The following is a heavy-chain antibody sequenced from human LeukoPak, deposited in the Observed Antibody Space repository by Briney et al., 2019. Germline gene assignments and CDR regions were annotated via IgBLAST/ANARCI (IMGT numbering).Heavy chain of an antibody. Sequence: TSGTLSLTCGVSGGSITSTNYWTWVRQPPGKGLEWIGEVNLQGSTNYNPSLMGRVAISVDMSENHISLQLTSVTAADTAVYYCARDFNSRYGGRYLDYWGQGTLVTVSS. CDR3: ARDFNSRYGGRYLDY. J-gene: IGHJ4*02. V-gene: IGHV4-4*02. D-gene: IGHD1-26*01. CDR2: VNLQGST. CDR1: GGSITSTNY.